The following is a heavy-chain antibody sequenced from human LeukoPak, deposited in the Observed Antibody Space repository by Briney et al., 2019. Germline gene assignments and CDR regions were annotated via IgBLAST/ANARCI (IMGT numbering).Heavy chain of an antibody. Sequence: ASVKVSCKASGYTFTGYYMHWVRQAPGQGLEWMGWINPNSGGTNYAQKFQGRVTMTRDTSISTAYMELSRLRSDDTAVYYCARDSGIVGATDDAFDIWGQGTTVTVSS. CDR3: ARDSGIVGATDDAFDI. V-gene: IGHV1-2*02. D-gene: IGHD1-26*01. J-gene: IGHJ3*02. CDR1: GYTFTGYY. CDR2: INPNSGGT.